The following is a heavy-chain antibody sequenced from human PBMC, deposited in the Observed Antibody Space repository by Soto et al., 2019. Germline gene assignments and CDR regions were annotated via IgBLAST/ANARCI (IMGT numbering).Heavy chain of an antibody. V-gene: IGHV1-8*01. CDR1: GYTFTSYD. CDR2: MNPNSGNT. CDR3: ARSRSRQSVVVRGRFNCWFDP. J-gene: IGHJ5*02. D-gene: IGHD3-10*01. Sequence: ASVKVSCKASGYTFTSYDINWVRQATGQGLEWMGWMNPNSGNTGYAQKFQGRVTMTRNTSISTAYMELSSLRSEDTAGYYCARSRSRQSVVVRGRFNCWFDPWGQGTLVTVS.